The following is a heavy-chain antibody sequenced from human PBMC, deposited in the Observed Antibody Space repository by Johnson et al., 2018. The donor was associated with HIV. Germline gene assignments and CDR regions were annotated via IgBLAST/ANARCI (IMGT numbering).Heavy chain of an antibody. CDR1: RFTFSSYG. Sequence: QVQLVESGGGVVQPGRSLRLSCAASRFTFSSYGMHWVRQAPGKGLEWVAAIWYDGSNKYYADSVKGRFTISRDNARNSLYLQMHSLRAADTAVYYCARVRYSSGWPIYAFDIWGQGTVVIVSS. CDR3: ARVRYSSGWPIYAFDI. D-gene: IGHD6-19*01. J-gene: IGHJ3*02. CDR2: IWYDGSNK. V-gene: IGHV3-33*08.